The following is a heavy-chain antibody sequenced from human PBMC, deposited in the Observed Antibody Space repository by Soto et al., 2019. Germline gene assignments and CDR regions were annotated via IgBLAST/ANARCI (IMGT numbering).Heavy chain of an antibody. J-gene: IGHJ4*02. Sequence: PGESLKISCKGSGYSFTSYWIGWVRQMPGKGLEWMGIIYPGDSDTRYSPSFQGQVTISADKSISTAYLQWSSLKASDTAMYYCARLEGDCSGGSCYIDYWGQGTLVTVSS. CDR3: ARLEGDCSGGSCYIDY. CDR2: IYPGDSDT. D-gene: IGHD2-15*01. V-gene: IGHV5-51*01. CDR1: GYSFTSYW.